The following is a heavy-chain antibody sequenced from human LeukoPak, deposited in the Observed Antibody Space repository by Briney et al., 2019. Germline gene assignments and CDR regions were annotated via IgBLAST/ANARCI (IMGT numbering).Heavy chain of an antibody. CDR1: GFTFSSYE. J-gene: IGHJ6*04. V-gene: IGHV3-48*03. D-gene: IGHD3-10*02. CDR3: AELGITMIGGV. Sequence: GGSLRLSCAASGFTFSSYEMNWVRQAPGKGLEWVSYISSSGSTIYYADCVEGRFTISRDNAKNSLYLQMNSLRAEDTAVYYCAELGITMIGGVWGKGATVTISS. CDR2: ISSSGSTI.